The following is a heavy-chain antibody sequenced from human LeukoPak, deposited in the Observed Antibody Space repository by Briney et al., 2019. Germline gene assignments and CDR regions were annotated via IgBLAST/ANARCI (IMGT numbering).Heavy chain of an antibody. CDR3: AREARAVAGTEGIDY. D-gene: IGHD6-19*01. J-gene: IGHJ4*02. V-gene: IGHV1-2*02. CDR2: INPNSGDT. CDR1: GYIFTGYY. Sequence: ASVKVSCKASGYIFTGYYMHWVRQAPGQGLEWMGWINPNSGDTNYAQKFQGRVTMARDTSISTAYMELSRLRSEDTAVYYCAREARAVAGTEGIDYWGQGTLVTVSS.